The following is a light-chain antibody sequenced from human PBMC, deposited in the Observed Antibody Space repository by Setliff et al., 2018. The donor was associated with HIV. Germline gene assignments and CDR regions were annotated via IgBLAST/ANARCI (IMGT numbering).Light chain of an antibody. J-gene: IGLJ1*01. Sequence: QSALTQHASVSGSPGQSITISCTGTNSDVGGYNYVSWYQQHPGRAPKLIIYEVRNRPSGVSHRFSGSKSGNTASLTISGLQAEDEADYYCSSYAITNTLPFGTGTKV. CDR3: SSYAITNTLP. CDR2: EVR. CDR1: NSDVGGYNY. V-gene: IGLV2-14*01.